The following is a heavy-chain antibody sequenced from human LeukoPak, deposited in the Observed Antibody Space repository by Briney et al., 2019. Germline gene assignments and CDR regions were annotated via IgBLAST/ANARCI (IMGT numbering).Heavy chain of an antibody. J-gene: IGHJ4*02. Sequence: SEALSLTCTVTGGSIIDNSFYWGWIRQPPGKGLEWIGRIFHSGTTNYNPSLERRVTIAVDTSKNQFSLRLTSVTAADTALYYCARLTDSWGQGTLVTVSS. CDR2: IFHSGTT. CDR1: GGSIIDNSFY. CDR3: ARLTDS. V-gene: IGHV4-39*01.